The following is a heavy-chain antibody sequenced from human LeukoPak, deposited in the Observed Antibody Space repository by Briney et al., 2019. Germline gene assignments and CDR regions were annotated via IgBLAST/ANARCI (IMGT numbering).Heavy chain of an antibody. CDR3: ARATDSGYHPFDS. CDR1: GVTVSSNY. J-gene: IGHJ4*02. V-gene: IGHV3-66*01. CDR2: IYSGGTT. Sequence: GGSLRLSCAASGVTVSSNYMTWVRQAPGKGLEWVSVIYSGGTTYYADSVKGRFTISRDNSKNTLYLQMNTLRAEDTAMYYCARATDSGYHPFDSWGQGTLVTVSS. D-gene: IGHD5-12*01.